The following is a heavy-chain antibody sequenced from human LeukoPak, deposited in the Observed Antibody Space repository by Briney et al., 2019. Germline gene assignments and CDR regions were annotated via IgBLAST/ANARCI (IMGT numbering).Heavy chain of an antibody. Sequence: SDPLSLTCSVSGGSVTSGGFYWGWLRQPPGKVPEWIATIYYTGSTYYNPSLNSRVTVSIDTSKNQFSLRLTSVTATDTAVYHCARHSGSGSLSRPFDPWGQGTLVTVSS. D-gene: IGHD3-10*01. CDR1: GGSVTSGGFY. CDR2: IYYTGST. CDR3: ARHSGSGSLSRPFDP. V-gene: IGHV4-39*01. J-gene: IGHJ5*02.